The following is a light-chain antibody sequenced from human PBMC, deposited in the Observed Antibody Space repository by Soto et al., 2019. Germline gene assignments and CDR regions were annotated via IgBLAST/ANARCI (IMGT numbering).Light chain of an antibody. CDR3: SSYTRSNTFPYV. J-gene: IGLJ1*01. V-gene: IGLV2-14*01. CDR1: SGDVGGYNY. CDR2: EVS. Sequence: QSALTQPASVSGSPGQSITISCIGTSGDVGGYNYVSWYQQHPGKAPKLMIYEVSNRPSEISNRFSGSKSGDTASLTISGLQAEDEADYYCSSYTRSNTFPYVFGTGTKLTVL.